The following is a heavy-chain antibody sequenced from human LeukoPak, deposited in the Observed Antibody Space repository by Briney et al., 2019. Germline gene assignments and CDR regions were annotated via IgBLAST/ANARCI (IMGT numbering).Heavy chain of an antibody. CDR2: ISYDGNNK. CDR3: ARDSSRYCSGGSCYGMDV. Sequence: GGSLRLSCAASGFTFSDYAMYWVRQAPDKGLEWVAIISYDGNNKYYADSVKGRFTISRDNSKNTLYLQMNSLRAEDTAVYYCARDSSRYCSGGSCYGMDVWGQGTTVTVSS. V-gene: IGHV3-30-3*01. CDR1: GFTFSDYA. D-gene: IGHD2-15*01. J-gene: IGHJ6*02.